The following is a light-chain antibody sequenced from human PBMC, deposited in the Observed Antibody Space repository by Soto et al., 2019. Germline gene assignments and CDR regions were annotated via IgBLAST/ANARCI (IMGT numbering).Light chain of an antibody. CDR2: DV. Sequence: QSALTQPASVSGWPGQSITIYCTGTSSDVGGSNYVSWYQLSPCTAPKLLIYDVDRPSGVSNRFSGSKSGNTASLTISGLQAEDEADSYCNSYTGSGTVVFGGGTKVTVL. CDR3: NSYTGSGTVV. J-gene: IGLJ3*02. CDR1: SSDVGGSNY. V-gene: IGLV2-14*01.